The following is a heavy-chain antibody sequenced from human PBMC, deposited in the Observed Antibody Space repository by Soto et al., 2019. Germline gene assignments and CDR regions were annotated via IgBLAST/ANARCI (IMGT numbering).Heavy chain of an antibody. D-gene: IGHD1-26*01. J-gene: IGHJ5*02. CDR1: GGSISSYY. CDR3: ARGPYWELRGNWFDP. V-gene: IGHV4-4*07. Sequence: QVQLQESGPGLVKPSETLSLTCTVSGGSISSYYWSWIRQPAGKGLEWIGRIYTSGSTNYNPTLKSRVTMSVDTSKNQFSLKLSSVTAADTAVYYCARGPYWELRGNWFDPWGQGTLVTVSS. CDR2: IYTSGST.